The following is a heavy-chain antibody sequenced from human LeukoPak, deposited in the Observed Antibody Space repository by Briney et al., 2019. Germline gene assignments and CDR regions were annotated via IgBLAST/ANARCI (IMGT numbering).Heavy chain of an antibody. J-gene: IGHJ6*02. V-gene: IGHV3-74*01. CDR3: ARDRQYGMDV. CDR1: GFTFSSYW. Sequence: GGSLRLSCAASGFTFSSYWMHWVRQAPGKGLVRVSRINTDGSTTNYADSVKGRFTISRDNAKNTLYLQMNSLRGEDTAVYYCARDRQYGMDVWGQGTTVTVSS. CDR2: INTDGSTT.